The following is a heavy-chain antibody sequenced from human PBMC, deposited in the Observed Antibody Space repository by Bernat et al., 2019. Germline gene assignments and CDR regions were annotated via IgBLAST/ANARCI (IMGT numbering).Heavy chain of an antibody. CDR1: GGTFSRHA. V-gene: IGHV1-69*01. J-gene: IGHJ4*02. Sequence: QVQLVQSGAEVKKPGSSVKVSCKASGGTFSRHAINWVRQAPGQGLGWMGGIIPLFGTASYAQKFQGRVTVTAGESTSTGYMDLSSLGSEDTAVYYCARGSSDGSRCSCPYDYWGQGILVTVAA. D-gene: IGHD2-15*01. CDR3: ARGSSDGSRCSCPYDY. CDR2: IIPLFGTA.